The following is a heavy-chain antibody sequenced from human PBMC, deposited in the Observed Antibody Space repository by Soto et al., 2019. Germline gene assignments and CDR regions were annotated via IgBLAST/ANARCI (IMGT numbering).Heavy chain of an antibody. CDR1: GFTFSSYA. J-gene: IGHJ4*02. CDR2: ISGSGGST. V-gene: IGHV3-23*01. CDR3: AKDRGYSYGHTRGKAARFN. D-gene: IGHD5-18*01. Sequence: LRLSCAASGFTFSSYAMSWVRQAPGKGLEWVSAISGSGGSTYYAGSVKGRFTISRDNSKSTLYLQMNSLRAADTAVYYCAKDRGYSYGHTRGKAARFNWGQGTQVTVSS.